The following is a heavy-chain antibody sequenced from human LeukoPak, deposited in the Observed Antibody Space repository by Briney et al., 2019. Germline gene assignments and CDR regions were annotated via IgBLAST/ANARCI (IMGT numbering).Heavy chain of an antibody. D-gene: IGHD1-26*01. CDR2: ISWNSGSI. CDR3: AKDISTPYIVGATAFDY. Sequence: GGSLRLSCAASGFSLSGYWMTWVRQAPGKGLEWVSGISWNSGSIGYADSVKGRFTISRDNAKNSLYLQMNSLRAEDTALYYCAKDISTPYIVGATAFDYWGQGALVTVSS. J-gene: IGHJ4*02. CDR1: GFSLSGYW. V-gene: IGHV3-9*01.